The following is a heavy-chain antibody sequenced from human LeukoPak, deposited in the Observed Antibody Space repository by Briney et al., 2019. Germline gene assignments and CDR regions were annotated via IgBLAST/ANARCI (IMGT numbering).Heavy chain of an antibody. CDR3: ATSTKYSISWGAFDI. Sequence: ASVKVSCKASEYTFTGYYVHWVRQAPGQGLEWMGWNNPSGGVANYAQKFQGRVTMTRDTSISTAYVELSSLRSDDTAVYYCATSTKYSISWGAFDIWGQGTMVTVSS. D-gene: IGHD6-13*01. CDR2: NNPSGGVA. V-gene: IGHV1-2*02. CDR1: EYTFTGYY. J-gene: IGHJ3*02.